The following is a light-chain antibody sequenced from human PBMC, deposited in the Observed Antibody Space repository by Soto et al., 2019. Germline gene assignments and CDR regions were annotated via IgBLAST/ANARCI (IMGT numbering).Light chain of an antibody. CDR3: QQYYSTPHT. CDR2: LAS. J-gene: IGKJ4*01. V-gene: IGKV4-1*01. CDR1: QSVLYSSNNKNY. Sequence: DIVMTQSPDSLAVSLGERATINCKSSQSVLYSSNNKNYLAWYKQKPGQPPKLLIYLASTRESGVPDRFSGSGSGTDFTLNISSLEDEDVAVFYCQQYYSTPHTFGGGTKVEIK.